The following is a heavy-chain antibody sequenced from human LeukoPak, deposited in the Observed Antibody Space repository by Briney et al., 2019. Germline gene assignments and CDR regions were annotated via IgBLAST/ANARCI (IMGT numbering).Heavy chain of an antibody. CDR2: LYQSGST. CDR1: GDSLIRNFYY. Sequence: PSETLSLTCTVSGDSLIRNFYYWGWIRQPPGKGLEWIGSLYQSGSTYYNPSLKSRVTISVDTSKNQLSLRLKSLTAADTAVYYCARQTRGYSYGYHYFDYWGQGTLVTVSS. V-gene: IGHV4-39*01. J-gene: IGHJ4*02. D-gene: IGHD5-18*01. CDR3: ARQTRGYSYGYHYFDY.